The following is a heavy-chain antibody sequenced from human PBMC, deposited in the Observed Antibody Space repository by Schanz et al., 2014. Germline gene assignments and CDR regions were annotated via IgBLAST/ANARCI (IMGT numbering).Heavy chain of an antibody. CDR1: GYTFTNFF. CDR2: INPIGGST. V-gene: IGHV1-46*04. Sequence: QVHLVQSGAEVHKPGASLKISCKASGYTFTNFFLHWVRQAPGQGLEWMGIINPIGGSTTYAQKLRGAVTLTTDTSTDTAYLELTSLRSEDTAVYYCAGTYCSSTSCYTGYYYMDVWGKGTTVTVSS. J-gene: IGHJ6*03. CDR3: AGTYCSSTSCYTGYYYMDV. D-gene: IGHD2-2*02.